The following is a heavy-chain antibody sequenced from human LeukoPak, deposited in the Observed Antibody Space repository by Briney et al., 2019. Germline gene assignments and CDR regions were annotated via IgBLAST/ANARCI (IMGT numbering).Heavy chain of an antibody. V-gene: IGHV1-2*02. CDR1: GYTFTGYY. Sequence: GASVKVSCKASGYTFTGYYMHWVRQAPGQGLEWMGWINPNSGGTNYAQKFQGRVTMTRDTSISTAYMELSRLRSDDTAVYYCARGATVTTGLYYFDYWGQGTLVTVSP. J-gene: IGHJ4*02. CDR3: ARGATVTTGLYYFDY. CDR2: INPNSGGT. D-gene: IGHD4-17*01.